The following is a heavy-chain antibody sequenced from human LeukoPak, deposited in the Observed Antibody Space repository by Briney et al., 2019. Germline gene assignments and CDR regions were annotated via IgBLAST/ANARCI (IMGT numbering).Heavy chain of an antibody. CDR3: ARDPGYSSSCFDY. CDR1: GFAFSSYA. CDR2: ISYDGSNK. J-gene: IGHJ4*02. D-gene: IGHD6-13*01. V-gene: IGHV3-30*04. Sequence: GGSLRLSCAASGFAFSSYAMHWVRQAPGKGLEWVAVISYDGSNKYYADSVKGRFTISRDNSKNTLYLQMNSLRAEDTAVYYCARDPGYSSSCFDYWGQGTLVTVSS.